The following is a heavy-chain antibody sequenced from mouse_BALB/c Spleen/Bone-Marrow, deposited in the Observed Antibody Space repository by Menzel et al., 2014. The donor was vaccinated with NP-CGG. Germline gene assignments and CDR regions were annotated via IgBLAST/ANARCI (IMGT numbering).Heavy chain of an antibody. CDR2: IWSGGSK. J-gene: IGHJ4*01. V-gene: IGHV2-4-1*01. CDR3: ARNRVRRPMDY. D-gene: IGHD2-14*01. Sequence: VMLVESGPGLVQPSQSLSITCTVSGFSLTSYGVHWVRQSPGKGLEWLGVIWSGGSKDYNAAFISRLSISKDNSKSRVFFKMNSLQADDTAIYYCARNRVRRPMDYWGQGTSVTVSS. CDR1: GFSLTSYG.